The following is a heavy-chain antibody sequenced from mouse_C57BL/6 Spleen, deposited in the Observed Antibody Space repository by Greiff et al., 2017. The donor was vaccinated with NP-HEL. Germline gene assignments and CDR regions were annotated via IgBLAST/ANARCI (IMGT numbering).Heavy chain of an antibody. CDR3: ASLALDYYDDC. D-gene: IGHD2-4*01. J-gene: IGHJ2*01. V-gene: IGHV1-64*01. CDR1: GYTFTSYW. Sequence: VQLQQPGAELVKPGASVKLSCKASGYTFTSYWMHWVKQRPGQGLEWIGMIHPNSGSTNYNEKFKSKATLTVDKSSSTAYMQLSSLTSEDSAVYYCASLALDYYDDCWGQGTTLTVSS. CDR2: IHPNSGST.